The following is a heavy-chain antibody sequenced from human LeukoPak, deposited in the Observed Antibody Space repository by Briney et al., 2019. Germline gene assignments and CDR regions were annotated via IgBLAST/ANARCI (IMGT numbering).Heavy chain of an antibody. J-gene: IGHJ4*02. D-gene: IGHD2-15*01. CDR1: GYSFTIFD. CDR2: MNPNSGNT. V-gene: IGHV1-8*01. CDR3: ARDIDMRSFDY. Sequence: ASVNVSRKASGYSFTIFDINWVRLATGQGLEWMAWMNPNSGNTGYAQKFRGRVTLTRDTSTSTAYMEVSSLRSEDTAVYYCARDIDMRSFDYWGQGTVVTVSS.